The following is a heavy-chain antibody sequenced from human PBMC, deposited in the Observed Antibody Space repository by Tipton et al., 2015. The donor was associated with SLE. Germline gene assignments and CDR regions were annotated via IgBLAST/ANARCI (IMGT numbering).Heavy chain of an antibody. J-gene: IGHJ4*02. CDR3: ARTSYYGLVHS. V-gene: IGHV4-39*07. Sequence: TLSLTCTVTGGSISSSSNYWGWIRRPPGMGLQWIGSFYSRGNKFYNPSLMSRVTILLDTSKDQFSLSLSSVNAADTAVYYCARTSYYGLVHSWGQGTLVTVSS. CDR2: FYSRGNK. CDR1: GGSISSSSNY. D-gene: IGHD3-10*01.